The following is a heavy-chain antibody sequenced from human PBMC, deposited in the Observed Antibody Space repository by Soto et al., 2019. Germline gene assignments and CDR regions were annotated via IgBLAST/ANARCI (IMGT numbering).Heavy chain of an antibody. CDR2: INHSGST. Sequence: PSETLSLTCAVYGGYFSGYYWSWIRQPPGKGLEWIGEINHSGSTNYNPSLKSRVTISVDTSKNQFSLKLSSVTAADTAVYYCARVSGSYYNFYYYYGMDVWGQGTTVTVSS. J-gene: IGHJ6*02. D-gene: IGHD3-10*01. CDR3: ARVSGSYYNFYYYYGMDV. CDR1: GGYFSGYY. V-gene: IGHV4-34*01.